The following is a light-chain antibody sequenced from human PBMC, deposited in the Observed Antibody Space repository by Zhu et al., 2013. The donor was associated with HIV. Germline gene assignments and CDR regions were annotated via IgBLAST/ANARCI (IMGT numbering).Light chain of an antibody. CDR1: QTIKTF. Sequence: DIQMTQSPTFLSASLGDRVTITCRANQTIKTFLNWYREKPGTAPKILIYDAYKLETGVPSRFSGSGSETKFTLTISSLQPEDVATYYCQQYEDLPRTFGQGTKLDIK. CDR2: DAY. V-gene: IGKV1-33*01. CDR3: QQYEDLPRT. J-gene: IGKJ2*02.